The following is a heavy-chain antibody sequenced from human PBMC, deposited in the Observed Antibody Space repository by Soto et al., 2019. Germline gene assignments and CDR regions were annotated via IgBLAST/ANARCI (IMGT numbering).Heavy chain of an antibody. V-gene: IGHV3-48*02. J-gene: IGHJ6*02. D-gene: IGHD6-19*01. CDR2: ISSSSTTM. CDR1: GFTFSSYT. CDR3: AKDSSSGLFLNYGLDV. Sequence: EVQLVESGGGLVQPGGSLRLSCAASGFTFSSYTMNWVRLAPGKGLEWVSYISSSSTTMYYADSVKGRFTVSRDNAEKSLYLQMNSLRDDDTAVYFCAKDSSSGLFLNYGLDVWGQGTLVTVSS.